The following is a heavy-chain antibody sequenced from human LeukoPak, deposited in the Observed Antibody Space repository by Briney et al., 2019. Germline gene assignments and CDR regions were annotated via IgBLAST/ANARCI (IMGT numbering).Heavy chain of an antibody. D-gene: IGHD3-10*01. V-gene: IGHV4-59*01. CDR1: DGSISGYY. Sequence: SETLSLTCTVSDGSISGYYWTWIRQPPGKGLEWIGYIYYTGSTNYNPSLKSRVTISLDTSKSQFSLRLNSVTAADTAVYYCARATTPGTPYFDYWGQGTLVTVSS. CDR3: ARATTPGTPYFDY. J-gene: IGHJ4*02. CDR2: IYYTGST.